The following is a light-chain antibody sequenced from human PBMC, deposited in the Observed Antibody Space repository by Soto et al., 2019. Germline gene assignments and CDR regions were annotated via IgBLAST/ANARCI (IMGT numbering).Light chain of an antibody. J-gene: IGKJ4*01. CDR1: QDISSY. CDR2: AAS. V-gene: IGKV1-9*01. Sequence: IQLTQSPSSLSASVGDRVTITCRASQDISSYLAWYQQKPGKAPKLLIYAASTLQSGVPARFSVSGYGTDFTLTISSLQPEDFATYYCRQLNSYPLTVGGGTKVEIK. CDR3: RQLNSYPLT.